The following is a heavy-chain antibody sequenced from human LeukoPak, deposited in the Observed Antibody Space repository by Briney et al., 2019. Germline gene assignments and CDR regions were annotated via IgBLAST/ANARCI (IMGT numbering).Heavy chain of an antibody. CDR3: ARHRYYYDSSGYYPDFDY. Sequence: GESLKISCKGSGYSFTSYWISWVRPMPGKGLEWMVRIDPSDSYTNYSPSFQGHVTISADKSISTAYLQWSSLKASDTAMYHCARHRYYYDSSGYYPDFDYWGQGTLVTVSS. CDR2: IDPSDSYT. CDR1: GYSFTSYW. V-gene: IGHV5-10-1*01. D-gene: IGHD3-22*01. J-gene: IGHJ4*02.